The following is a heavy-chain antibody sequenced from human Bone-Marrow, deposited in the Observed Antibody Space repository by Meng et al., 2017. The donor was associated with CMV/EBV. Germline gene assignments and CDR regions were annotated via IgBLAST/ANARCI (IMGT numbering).Heavy chain of an antibody. J-gene: IGHJ4*02. D-gene: IGHD3-10*01. CDR1: QFSFSGYA. CDR3: ATLWRRYYGSGSFYTD. CDR2: VSDSGDVS. V-gene: IGHV3-23*01. Sequence: GESLKISCAASQFSFSGYAMSWVRQAPGKGLEWVSAVSDSGDVSYYADSVKGRFTISRDDSKTTVYLQMNSLRAEDTAVYYCATLWRRYYGSGSFYTDWGQGTLVTVSS.